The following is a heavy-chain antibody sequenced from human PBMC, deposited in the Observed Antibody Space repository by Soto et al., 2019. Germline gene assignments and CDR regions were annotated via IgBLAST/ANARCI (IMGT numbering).Heavy chain of an antibody. CDR3: AREAVAEYYYGMDV. Sequence: QVQLVESGGGVVQPGRSLRLSCAASGFTFSSYAMHWVRQAPGKGLEWVAVISYDGSNKYYADSVKGRFTISRDNSKKTLYLQMNSLRVEDTAVYYCAREAVAEYYYGMDVWGQGTTVTVSS. J-gene: IGHJ6*02. D-gene: IGHD6-19*01. V-gene: IGHV3-30-3*01. CDR1: GFTFSSYA. CDR2: ISYDGSNK.